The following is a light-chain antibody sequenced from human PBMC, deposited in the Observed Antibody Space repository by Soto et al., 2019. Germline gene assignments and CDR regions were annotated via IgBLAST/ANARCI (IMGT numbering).Light chain of an antibody. CDR3: QQRYLTTQT. CDR1: QTISRY. CDR2: SAS. J-gene: IGKJ2*01. V-gene: IGKV1-39*01. Sequence: DIQMTQSPSSLSASVGDRVTVTCRAGQTISRYLNWYQQRPGKAPKLLIYSASTLQTGVPSRFSVSGSGTNFTLTISILQPEYFATYYCQQRYLTTQTFGQQTKLDI.